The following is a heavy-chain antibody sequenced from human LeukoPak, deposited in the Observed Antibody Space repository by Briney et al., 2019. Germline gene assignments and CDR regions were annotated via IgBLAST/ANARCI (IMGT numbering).Heavy chain of an antibody. V-gene: IGHV4-59*01. D-gene: IGHD2-15*01. CDR3: ARDRIGGMDV. J-gene: IGHJ6*02. CDR2: IYYSGST. CDR1: GGSMSIYY. Sequence: SETLSLTCTVSGGSMSIYYWSWIRQPPGKGLEWIGYIYYSGSTNYNPSLKSRVTISVDTSKNQFSLKLSSVTAADTAVYYCARDRIGGMDVWGQGTTVTVSS.